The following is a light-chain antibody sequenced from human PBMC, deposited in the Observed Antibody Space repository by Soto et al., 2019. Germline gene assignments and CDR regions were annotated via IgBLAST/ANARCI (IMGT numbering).Light chain of an antibody. V-gene: IGKV3-20*01. J-gene: IGKJ1*01. Sequence: EIVLTQSPGTLALSPCERATLSFRASQSVSSSYLAWYQQKPGQAPRLLIYGASSRATGIPDRFSGSGSGTEFTLTISSLQPDDFATYYCQQYNSYWTFSQGTKVDIK. CDR2: GAS. CDR1: QSVSSSY. CDR3: QQYNSYWT.